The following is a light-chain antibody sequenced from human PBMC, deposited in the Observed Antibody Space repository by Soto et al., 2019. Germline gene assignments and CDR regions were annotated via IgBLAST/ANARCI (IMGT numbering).Light chain of an antibody. Sequence: EILMTQSPATLSVSPWERATLSCKASQSVSSSYLAWYQQKPGQAPRLLIYGASRRATGIPARFSGSGSATEFTLTISSLQSADFAVYYCQQYNKWPRTFGQGTKVDIK. V-gene: IGKV3D-15*01. CDR1: QSVSSSY. CDR2: GAS. CDR3: QQYNKWPRT. J-gene: IGKJ1*01.